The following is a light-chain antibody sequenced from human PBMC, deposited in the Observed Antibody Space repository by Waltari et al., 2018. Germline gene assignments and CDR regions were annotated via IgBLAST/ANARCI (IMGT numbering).Light chain of an antibody. V-gene: IGKV4-1*01. J-gene: IGKJ1*01. CDR3: QQYYTTPRT. CDR2: WAS. Sequence: DIVMTQSPDSLAVSLGERATINCKSSQSVLYSSNNKNYLAWYQQKSGQPPKLLIYWASTRESGVPDRFSGSESGTDFTLTISSLQAEDVAVYYCQQYYTTPRTFGQGTKVEIK. CDR1: QSVLYSSNNKNY.